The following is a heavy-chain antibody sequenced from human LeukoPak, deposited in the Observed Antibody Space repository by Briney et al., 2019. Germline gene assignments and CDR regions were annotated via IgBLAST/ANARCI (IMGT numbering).Heavy chain of an antibody. V-gene: IGHV3-30*02. D-gene: IGHD6-19*01. CDR2: IWYGGSNK. CDR3: AKGRGGSGWPLMDV. CDR1: GFTFSSYG. J-gene: IGHJ6*03. Sequence: GGSLRLSCAASGFTFSSYGMHWVRQAPGKGLEWVAVIWYGGSNKYYADSVKGRFTISRDNSKNTLYLQMNSLRAEDTAVYYCAKGRGGSGWPLMDVWGKGTTVTVSS.